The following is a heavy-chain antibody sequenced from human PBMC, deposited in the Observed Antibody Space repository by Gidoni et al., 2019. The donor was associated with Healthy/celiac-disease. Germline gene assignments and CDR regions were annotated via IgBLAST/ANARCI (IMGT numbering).Heavy chain of an antibody. CDR2: IIPILGIA. V-gene: IGHV1-69*04. CDR3: ARDSALDYYGSGSYYPFDP. CDR1: GGTFSSYA. D-gene: IGHD3-10*01. Sequence: QVQLVQSGAEVKKPGSSVKVSCKASGGTFSSYAISWVRQAPGQGLEWMGRIIPILGIANYAQKFQGRVTITADKSTSTAYMELSSLRSEDTAVYYCARDSALDYYGSGSYYPFDPWGQGTLVTVSS. J-gene: IGHJ5*02.